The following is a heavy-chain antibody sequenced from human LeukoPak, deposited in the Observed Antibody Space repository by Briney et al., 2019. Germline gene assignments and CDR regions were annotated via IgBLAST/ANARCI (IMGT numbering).Heavy chain of an antibody. J-gene: IGHJ4*02. V-gene: IGHV1-18*01. CDR1: GYTFTSYG. D-gene: IGHD3-16*01. Sequence: ASVKVSCKASGYTFTSYGISWVRQAPGQGLEWMGGISAYNGNTNYAQKLQGRVTMTTDTSTSTAYMELRSLRSDDTAVYYCARGRIMITFGGGPSGYFDYWGQGTLVTVSS. CDR3: ARGRIMITFGGGPSGYFDY. CDR2: ISAYNGNT.